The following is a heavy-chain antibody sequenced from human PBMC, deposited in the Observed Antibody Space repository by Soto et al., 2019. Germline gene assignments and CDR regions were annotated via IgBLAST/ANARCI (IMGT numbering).Heavy chain of an antibody. J-gene: IGHJ5*02. CDR2: ISYDGRNE. Sequence: QPGGSLRLSCAASGFSFNTYEMHWVRQAPGKGLEWVAVISYDGRNEYYADSVKGRFTISRDNSNNTLSLQMSGLRTEDTAVYYCTTTPYYDFWSGYPGWFDPWGQGTLVTVSS. D-gene: IGHD3-3*01. V-gene: IGHV3-30*04. CDR3: TTTPYYDFWSGYPGWFDP. CDR1: GFSFNTYE.